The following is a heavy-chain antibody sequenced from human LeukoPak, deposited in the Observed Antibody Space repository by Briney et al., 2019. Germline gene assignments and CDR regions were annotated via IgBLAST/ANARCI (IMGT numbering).Heavy chain of an antibody. CDR1: GGSISSGGYY. J-gene: IGHJ4*02. CDR2: IYYSGST. D-gene: IGHD5-18*01. Sequence: SETLSLTCTVSGGSISSGGYYWSWIRQHPGKGLEWIGYIYYSGSTYYNPSLKSRVTISVDTSKNQFSLKLSSVTAADTAVYYCARSAAQLWSSFDCWGQGTLVTVSS. V-gene: IGHV4-31*03. CDR3: ARSAAQLWSSFDC.